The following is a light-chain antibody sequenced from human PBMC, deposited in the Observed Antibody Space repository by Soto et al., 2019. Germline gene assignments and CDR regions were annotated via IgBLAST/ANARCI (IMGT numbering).Light chain of an antibody. CDR3: SSYAGSNNFDV. CDR1: SSDVGGYNY. CDR2: EVS. J-gene: IGLJ1*01. Sequence: QSVLTQPPSASGSHGQSVTISCTETSSDVGGYNYVSWYQQHPGKAPKLMIYEVSKRPSGVPDRFSGSKSGNTASLTVSGLQAEDEADYYCSSYAGSNNFDVFGTGTKVTVL. V-gene: IGLV2-8*01.